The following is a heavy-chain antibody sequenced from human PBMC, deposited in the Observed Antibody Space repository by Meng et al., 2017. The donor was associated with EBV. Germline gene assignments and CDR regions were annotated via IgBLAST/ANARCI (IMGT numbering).Heavy chain of an antibody. V-gene: IGHV3-73*01. Sequence: EVHLVGPGGGLVQPGGSRQLSCGAPGFIFLDSAMHWVRQASGKGLEWVGRVETKTSKYATAYAASVKGRFSVSRDDSKNMVFLEMNSLKTEDTARYYCWGDLNYGSYWGQGTLVTVSS. J-gene: IGHJ4*02. CDR3: WGDLNYGSY. D-gene: IGHD3-16*01. CDR2: VETKTSKYAT. CDR1: GFIFLDSA.